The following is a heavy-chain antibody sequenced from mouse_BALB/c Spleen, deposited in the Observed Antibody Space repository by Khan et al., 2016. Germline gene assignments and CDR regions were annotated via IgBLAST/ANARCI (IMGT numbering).Heavy chain of an antibody. Sequence: QVQLKQSGAELMKPGASVKISCKATGYTFSSYWIEWVKQRPGHGLEWIGEILPGSGSTNYNEKFRGKATFTADTSSNTAYMQLSSLTSEDSVVHYCARTDRRGYFDYWGQGTTLTVSS. V-gene: IGHV1-9*01. J-gene: IGHJ2*01. CDR1: GYTFSSYW. CDR3: ARTDRRGYFDY. CDR2: ILPGSGST.